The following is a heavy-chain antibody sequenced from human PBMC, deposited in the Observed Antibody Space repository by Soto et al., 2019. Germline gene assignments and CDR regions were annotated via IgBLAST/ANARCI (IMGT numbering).Heavy chain of an antibody. D-gene: IGHD2-15*01. CDR3: ARLHCSGGSCYPYYFDY. V-gene: IGHV5-51*01. CDR2: IYPGDSET. J-gene: IGHJ4*02. Sequence: GESLKISCKVSGYSFTSYWISWVRQMHGKGLEWMGIIYPGDSETRYSPSLQGQVTISADKSISTAHLQWSSLKASDTAMYYCARLHCSGGSCYPYYFDYWGQGTLVTVSS. CDR1: GYSFTSYW.